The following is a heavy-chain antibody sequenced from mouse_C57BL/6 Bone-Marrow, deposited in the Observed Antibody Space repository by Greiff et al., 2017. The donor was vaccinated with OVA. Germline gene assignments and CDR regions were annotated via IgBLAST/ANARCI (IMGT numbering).Heavy chain of an antibody. CDR3: AREDFDYYGSSLDY. V-gene: IGHV5-16*01. Sequence: DVKLVESEGGLVQPGSSMKLSCTASGFTFSDYYMAWVRQVPEKGLEWVANINYDGSSTYYLDSLKSRFIISRDNAKNILYLQMSSLKSEDTATYYCAREDFDYYGSSLDYWGQGTTLTVSS. CDR2: INYDGSST. J-gene: IGHJ2*01. D-gene: IGHD1-1*01. CDR1: GFTFSDYY.